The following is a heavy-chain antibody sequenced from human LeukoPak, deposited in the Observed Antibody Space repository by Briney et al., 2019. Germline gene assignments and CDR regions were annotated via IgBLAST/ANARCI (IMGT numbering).Heavy chain of an antibody. D-gene: IGHD5-18*01. CDR2: FYNSGST. CDR3: ARHAGGYSFDY. Sequence: SETLSLTCTVSGDSTSGYYWSWIRQPPGKGLEWIGCFYNSGSTNYNPSLKSRVTISVDTSKSQYSLKLSSVAAADTAVYYCARHAGGYSFDYWGQGTLVTVSS. J-gene: IGHJ4*02. V-gene: IGHV4-59*08. CDR1: GDSTSGYY.